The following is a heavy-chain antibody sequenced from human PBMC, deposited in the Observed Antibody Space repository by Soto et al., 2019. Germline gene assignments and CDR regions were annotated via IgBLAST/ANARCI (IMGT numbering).Heavy chain of an antibody. CDR2: IIPILGIA. CDR1: GGTFSSYT. D-gene: IGHD2-15*01. V-gene: IGHV1-69*02. CDR3: ARGYCSGGSCYDWFDP. J-gene: IGHJ5*02. Sequence: QVQLVQSGAEVKKPGSSVKLSCKASGGTFSSYTISWVRQAPGQGLEWMGRIIPILGIANYAQKFQGRVTITADKSTSTAYMELSSLRSEDTAVYYCARGYCSGGSCYDWFDPWGQGTLVTVSS.